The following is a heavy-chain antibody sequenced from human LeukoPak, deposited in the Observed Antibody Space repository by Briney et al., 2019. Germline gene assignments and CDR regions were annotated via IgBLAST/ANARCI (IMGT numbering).Heavy chain of an antibody. V-gene: IGHV3-33*01. CDR1: GFTFSSYG. Sequence: SGGSLRLSCAASGFTFSSYGMHWVREAPGKGGEWGADIWYDGNNKYYADSVKRPFTISRDNFTITLYLQMNTLKAEDTAVYYSARDPSGVPPYIGSSDYWGQGTLVTVSS. CDR3: ARDPSGVPPYIGSSDY. CDR2: IWYDGNNK. J-gene: IGHJ4*02. D-gene: IGHD1-26*01.